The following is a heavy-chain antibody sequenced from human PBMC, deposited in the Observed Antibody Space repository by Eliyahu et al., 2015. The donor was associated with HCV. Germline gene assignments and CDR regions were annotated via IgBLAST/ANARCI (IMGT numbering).Heavy chain of an antibody. CDR2: IHYSGST. CDR1: GXSIXTXY. D-gene: IGHD6-19*01. V-gene: IGHV4-59*01. Sequence: QVQLQESGPGLVKPSETLSLTCTVSGXSIXTXYWSWIRQPPGKSLEXIGYIHYSGSTNYNPSLKSRVTISVDTSKNQFXLNLTSVTAADTAVYYCASGGGGIAVAGTGGWFDPWGQGTLVTVSS. J-gene: IGHJ5*02. CDR3: ASGGGGIAVAGTGGWFDP.